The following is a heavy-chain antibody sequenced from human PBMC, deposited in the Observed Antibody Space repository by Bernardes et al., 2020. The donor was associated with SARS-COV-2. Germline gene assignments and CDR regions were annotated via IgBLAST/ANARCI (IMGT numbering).Heavy chain of an antibody. CDR2: IKQDGSEK. Sequence: GGSLRLSCAASGFTFSSYWMSWVRQAPGKGLEWVANIKQDGSEKYYVDSVKGRFTISRDNAKNSLYLQMNSLRAEDTAVYYCARVDIVVVPAAMLVIHYYYYYGMDVWGQGTTVTVSS. CDR1: GFTFSSYW. J-gene: IGHJ6*02. D-gene: IGHD2-2*03. CDR3: ARVDIVVVPAAMLVIHYYYYYGMDV. V-gene: IGHV3-7*03.